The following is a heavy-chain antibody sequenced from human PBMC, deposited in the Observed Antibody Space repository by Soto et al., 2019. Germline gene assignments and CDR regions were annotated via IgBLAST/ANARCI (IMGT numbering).Heavy chain of an antibody. CDR2: VNPTGST. CDR3: ARSREQWLVDAFDI. Sequence: SETLSLTCAVYGGSFSGYYWSWIRQSPGKGLECIGEVNPTGSTKYNPSLKSRVTISVDTSKNQFSLNLNSVTAADTALYYCARSREQWLVDAFDIWGQGTMVTVSS. CDR1: GGSFSGYY. J-gene: IGHJ3*02. D-gene: IGHD6-19*01. V-gene: IGHV4-34*01.